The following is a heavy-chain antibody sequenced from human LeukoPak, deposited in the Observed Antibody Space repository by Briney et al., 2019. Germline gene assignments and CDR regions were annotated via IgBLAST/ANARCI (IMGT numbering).Heavy chain of an antibody. CDR2: IYYSGST. D-gene: IGHD3-3*01. CDR1: GGSISSSSYY. CDR3: ARGVGGYYAIFGPAPRYFDL. Sequence: SETLSLTCTVSGGSISSSSYYWGWIRQPPGTGLEWIGSIYYSGSTSYNPSLKSRVTISVDTSKNQFSLKLSSVTAADTAVYYCARGVGGYYAIFGPAPRYFDLWGRGTLVTVSS. J-gene: IGHJ2*01. V-gene: IGHV4-39*01.